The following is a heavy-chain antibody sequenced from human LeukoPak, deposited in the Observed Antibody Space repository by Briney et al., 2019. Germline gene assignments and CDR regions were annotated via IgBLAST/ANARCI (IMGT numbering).Heavy chain of an antibody. Sequence: KSGGSLRLSCAASGFTFSSYSMNWVRQAPGKGLEWVSSISSSSSYIYYADSVKGRFTISRDTSKNTLFLQMNSLRAEDTAVYDCAKWGDYDILTGYYDPDYWGQGTLVTVSS. D-gene: IGHD3-9*01. CDR1: GFTFSSYS. J-gene: IGHJ4*02. CDR2: ISSSSSYI. V-gene: IGHV3-21*04. CDR3: AKWGDYDILTGYYDPDY.